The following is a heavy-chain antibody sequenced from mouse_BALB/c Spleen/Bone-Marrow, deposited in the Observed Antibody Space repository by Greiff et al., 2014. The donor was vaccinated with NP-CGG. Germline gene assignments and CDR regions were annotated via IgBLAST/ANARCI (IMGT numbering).Heavy chain of an antibody. V-gene: IGHV14-3*02. CDR3: AGSRGYFDYIAY. J-gene: IGHJ3*01. Sequence: VQLKESGAELVKPGASVKLSCTASGFNIKDTFMHWVKQRPDQGLEWIGRIDPANGNTKYDPKFQGKATIKADTSSNTAYLQRNSLTSEDAAVYYCAGSRGYFDYIAYWGQGTLVTVSA. CDR1: GFNIKDTF. CDR2: IDPANGNT. D-gene: IGHD2-4*01.